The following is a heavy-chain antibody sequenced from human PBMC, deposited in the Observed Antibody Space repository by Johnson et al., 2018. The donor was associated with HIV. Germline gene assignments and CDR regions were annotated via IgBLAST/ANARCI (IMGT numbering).Heavy chain of an antibody. CDR1: GFTFGSYD. V-gene: IGHV3-23*04. J-gene: IGHJ3*02. Sequence: VQLVESGGGLAQPGGSLRLSCAASGFTFGSYDMHWVRQAPGKGLEYVSTISGSDDSTYYADSVKGRFPISRDNSKNTLYLQMNSLRAEDTAVYYCAKPIAAAGTVGDGFEIWGQGTMVTVSS. CDR3: AKPIAAAGTVGDGFEI. CDR2: ISGSDDST. D-gene: IGHD6-13*01.